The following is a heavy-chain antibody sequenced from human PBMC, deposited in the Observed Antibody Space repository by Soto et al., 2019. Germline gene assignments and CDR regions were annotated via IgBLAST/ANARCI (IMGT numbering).Heavy chain of an antibody. Sequence: QVQLVESGGGVVQPGRSLRLSCAASGFTFSSYAMHWVRQAPGKGLEWVAVISYDGSNKYYADSVKGRFTISRDNSKNTLYLQMNSLRAEDTALYYCARDLADSGWSLNAVYFQHWGQGTLVTVSS. D-gene: IGHD6-19*01. V-gene: IGHV3-30-3*01. CDR1: GFTFSSYA. CDR3: ARDLADSGWSLNAVYFQH. CDR2: ISYDGSNK. J-gene: IGHJ1*01.